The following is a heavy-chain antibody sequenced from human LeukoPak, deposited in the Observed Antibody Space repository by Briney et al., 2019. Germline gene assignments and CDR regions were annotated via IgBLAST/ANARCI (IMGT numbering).Heavy chain of an antibody. CDR1: GGTFSSYA. Sequence: SVKVSCKASGGTFSSYAISWVRQAPGQGLEWMGGIIPIFGTANYAQKFQGRVTITTDESTSTAYMELRSLRSDDTAVYYCARCGIDGDYVLNYGMDVWGQGTTVTVSS. CDR2: IIPIFGTA. V-gene: IGHV1-69*05. J-gene: IGHJ6*02. CDR3: ARCGIDGDYVLNYGMDV. D-gene: IGHD4-17*01.